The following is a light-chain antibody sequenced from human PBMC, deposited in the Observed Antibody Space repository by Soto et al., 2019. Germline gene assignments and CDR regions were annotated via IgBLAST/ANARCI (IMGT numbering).Light chain of an antibody. CDR2: KAS. CDR1: QNINTW. V-gene: IGKV1-5*03. CDR3: QQYNSYWT. J-gene: IGKJ1*01. Sequence: DIQMTQSPSTLSASVGDRVTITCRASQNINTWLARYQQKPGKAPNLLIYKASTLESGVPSRFNGSGSGTEFTLTISSLQPADFATYYCQQYNSYWTFGPGTKVDIK.